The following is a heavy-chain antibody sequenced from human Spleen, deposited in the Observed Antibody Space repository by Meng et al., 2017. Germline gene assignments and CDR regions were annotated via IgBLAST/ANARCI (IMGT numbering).Heavy chain of an antibody. D-gene: IGHD3-22*01. J-gene: IGHJ4*02. CDR3: ARDQYYYDSSGYYNFDY. CDR2: ISSSSSYI. CDR1: GFTFSSYS. V-gene: IGHV3-21*01. Sequence: GESLKISCAASGFTFSSYSMNWVRQAPGKGLEWVSSISSSSSYIYYADSVKGRFAISRDNAKNSLYLQMNSLRAEDTAVYYCARDQYYYDSSGYYNFDYWGQGTLVTVSS.